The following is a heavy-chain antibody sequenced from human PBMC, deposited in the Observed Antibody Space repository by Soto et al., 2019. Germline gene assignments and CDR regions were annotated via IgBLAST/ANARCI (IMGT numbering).Heavy chain of an antibody. CDR3: TTDPDYGSSFDY. D-gene: IGHD4-17*01. CDR1: GFTFSNAW. CDR2: IKSKTDGGTT. V-gene: IGHV3-15*01. J-gene: IGHJ4*02. Sequence: GGSLRLSCAASGFTFSNAWMSWVRQAPGKGLEWVGRIKSKTDGGTTDYAAPVKGRFTISRDDSKNTLYLQMNSLKTEDTAVYYCTTDPDYGSSFDYWGQGTLVTVSS.